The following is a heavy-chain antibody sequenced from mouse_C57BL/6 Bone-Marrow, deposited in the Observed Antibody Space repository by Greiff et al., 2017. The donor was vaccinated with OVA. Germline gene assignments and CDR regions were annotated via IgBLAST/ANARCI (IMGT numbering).Heavy chain of an antibody. Sequence: VQLQQPGAELVKPGASVKLSCKASGYTFTSYWMHWVKQRPGRGLEWIGRSDPNSGGTKYNEKFKSKATLTVDKPSSTAYMQLSSLTSEDSAVYYCAATGFLAMDYWGQGTSVTVSS. CDR3: AATGFLAMDY. V-gene: IGHV1-72*01. CDR1: GYTFTSYW. CDR2: SDPNSGGT. J-gene: IGHJ4*01.